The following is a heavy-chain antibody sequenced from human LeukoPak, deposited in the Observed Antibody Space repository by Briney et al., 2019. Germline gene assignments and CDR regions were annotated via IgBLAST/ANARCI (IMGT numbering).Heavy chain of an antibody. V-gene: IGHV4-39*07. CDR2: IYYSGTT. D-gene: IGHD3-10*01. CDR3: ARGRGYYGSGSYYSYYYMDV. J-gene: IGHJ6*03. CDR1: GGSISSSPYY. Sequence: PSETLSLTCTVSGGSISSSPYYWGWIRQPPGKGLEWIGSIYYSGTTHYNPSLESRVTISVDTSKNQFSLKLSSVTAADTAVYYCARGRGYYGSGSYYSYYYMDVWGKGTTVTVSS.